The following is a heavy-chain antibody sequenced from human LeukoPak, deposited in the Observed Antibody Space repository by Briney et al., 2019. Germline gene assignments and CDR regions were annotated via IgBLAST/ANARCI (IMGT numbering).Heavy chain of an antibody. CDR2: ISTYNGNT. V-gene: IGHV1-18*01. Sequence: ASVKVSCKASGYTFARYGITWVRQAPGQGLEWMGWISTYNGNTKYAQKLQDRVTMTTDTFTSTAYMELRSLRSDDTAVYYCARGGRSTMIVVVILGYWGQGTLVTVSS. J-gene: IGHJ4*02. CDR1: GYTFARYG. CDR3: ARGGRSTMIVVVILGY. D-gene: IGHD3-22*01.